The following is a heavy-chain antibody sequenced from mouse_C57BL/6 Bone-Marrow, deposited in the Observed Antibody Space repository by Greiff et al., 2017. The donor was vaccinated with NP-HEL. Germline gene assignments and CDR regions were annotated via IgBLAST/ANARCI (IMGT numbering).Heavy chain of an antibody. CDR3: ARKGGYYLDY. CDR1: GYSFTGYY. V-gene: IGHV1-42*01. J-gene: IGHJ2*01. Sequence: VHVKQSGPELVKPGASVKISCKASGYSFTGYYMNWVKQSPEKSLEWIGEINPSTGGTTYNQKFKAKATLTVDKSSSTAYMQLKSLTSEDSAVYYCARKGGYYLDYWGQGTTLTVSS. D-gene: IGHD1-1*02. CDR2: INPSTGGT.